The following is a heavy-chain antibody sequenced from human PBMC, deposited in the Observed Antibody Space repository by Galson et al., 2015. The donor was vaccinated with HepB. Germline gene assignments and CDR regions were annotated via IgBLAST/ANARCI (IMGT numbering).Heavy chain of an antibody. D-gene: IGHD3-10*01. CDR1: GFTLDDYG. J-gene: IGHJ4*02. CDR2: INKNGATR. V-gene: IGHV3-20*04. Sequence: SLRLSCAASGFTLDDYGMNWVRQAPGKGLEWVSGINKNGATRGYADSVKGRFTISRDNAKNSLYLQMNSLTAGDTALYYCARVASDYGSGSYKAPPDYWGQGTLVTVSS. CDR3: ARVASDYGSGSYKAPPDY.